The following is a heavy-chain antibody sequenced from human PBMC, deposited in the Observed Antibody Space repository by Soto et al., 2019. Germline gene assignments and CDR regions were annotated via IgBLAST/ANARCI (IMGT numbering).Heavy chain of an antibody. Sequence: GGSLRLSCSASGFTFSKYGMHWVRQAPGKGLECVSAISYTGDNTYYADSVRGRFTISRDNSKNTLFLQMSSLIAEDTAIYYCVKVAAQDYFYYGTDVWGQGTTVTVSS. V-gene: IGHV3-64D*06. CDR3: VKVAAQDYFYYGTDV. CDR1: GFTFSKYG. D-gene: IGHD6-6*01. J-gene: IGHJ6*02. CDR2: ISYTGDNT.